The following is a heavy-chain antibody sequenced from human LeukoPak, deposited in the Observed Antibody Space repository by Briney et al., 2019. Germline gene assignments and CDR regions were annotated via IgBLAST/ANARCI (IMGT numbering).Heavy chain of an antibody. CDR3: AKGEGILTGDTPDYFDY. D-gene: IGHD3-9*01. Sequence: GGSLRLSCAASGFTFSSYAMSWVRQAPGKGLEWVSAISGSGGSTYYADSVKGRFTISRDNSKNTLYLQMNSLRAEDTAVYYCAKGEGILTGDTPDYFDYWGQGTLVTVSS. J-gene: IGHJ4*02. V-gene: IGHV3-23*01. CDR2: ISGSGGST. CDR1: GFTFSSYA.